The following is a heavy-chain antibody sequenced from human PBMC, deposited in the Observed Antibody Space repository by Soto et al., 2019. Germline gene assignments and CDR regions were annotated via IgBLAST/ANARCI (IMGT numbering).Heavy chain of an antibody. Sequence: ASVKVSCKASGYTFTSYGISWVRQAPGQGLEWMGWISAYNGNTNYAQKLQGRVTMTTDTSTSTAYMELRSLRSDDTAVYYCARDKRYSGSHNDRYFDLWGRGTLVTVSS. CDR2: ISAYNGNT. V-gene: IGHV1-18*01. CDR1: GYTFTSYG. CDR3: ARDKRYSGSHNDRYFDL. J-gene: IGHJ2*01. D-gene: IGHD1-26*01.